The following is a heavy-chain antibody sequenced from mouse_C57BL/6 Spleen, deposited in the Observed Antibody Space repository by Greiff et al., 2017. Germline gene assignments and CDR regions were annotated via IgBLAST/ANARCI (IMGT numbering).Heavy chain of an antibody. J-gene: IGHJ4*01. CDR1: GFTFSSYA. CDR2: ISSGGDYI. Sequence: EVMLVESGEGLVKPGGSLKLSCAASGFTFSSYAMSWVRQTPEKRLEWVAYISSGGDYIYYADTVKGRFTISRDNARNTLYLQMSSLKSEDTAMYYCTRDRLRDYAMDYWGQGTSVTVSS. D-gene: IGHD1-1*01. CDR3: TRDRLRDYAMDY. V-gene: IGHV5-9-1*02.